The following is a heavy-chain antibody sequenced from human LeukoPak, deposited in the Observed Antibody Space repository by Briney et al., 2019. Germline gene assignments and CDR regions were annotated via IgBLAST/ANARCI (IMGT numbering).Heavy chain of an antibody. J-gene: IGHJ4*02. V-gene: IGHV1-18*01. D-gene: IGHD4-23*01. CDR2: ISAYNGNT. Sequence: GASVKVSCKASGYSFTSNGISWVRQAAGQGLEGMGWISAYNGNTNYAQKLQGRVTMTTDTSTSTAYMELRSLRSDDTAMYYCARLVVTHFWEPTLPDYWGQGTLVTVSS. CDR3: ARLVVTHFWEPTLPDY. CDR1: GYSFTSNG.